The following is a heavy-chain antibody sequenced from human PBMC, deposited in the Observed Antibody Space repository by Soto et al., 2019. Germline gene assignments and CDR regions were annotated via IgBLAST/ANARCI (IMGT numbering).Heavy chain of an antibody. CDR3: ARDPLPGGAFDI. CDR1: GXTFSSYS. D-gene: IGHD2-15*01. J-gene: IGHJ3*02. Sequence: GSLRLSCAASGXTFSSYSMNWVRQAPGKGLEWVSAISSSSSYIYYADSVKGRFTISRDNAKNSLYLQMNSMRAEDKAVYYCARDPLPGGAFDIWGQGTMVTVSS. V-gene: IGHV3-21*01. CDR2: ISSSSSYI.